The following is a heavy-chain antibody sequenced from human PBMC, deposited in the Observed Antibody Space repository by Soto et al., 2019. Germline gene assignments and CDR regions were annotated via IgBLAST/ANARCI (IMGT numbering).Heavy chain of an antibody. J-gene: IGHJ5*02. Sequence: QVQLQESGPGLVKPSGTLSLTCAVSGGSISSSNWWSWVRQPPGKGLEWSGEIYHSGSTNYNPSHKSRVTISVDKSKNQFSLKLSSVTAADTAVYYCARDTGYYDILTGYYRSWFDPWGQGTLVTVSS. D-gene: IGHD3-9*01. CDR2: IYHSGST. CDR3: ARDTGYYDILTGYYRSWFDP. CDR1: GGSISSSNW. V-gene: IGHV4-4*02.